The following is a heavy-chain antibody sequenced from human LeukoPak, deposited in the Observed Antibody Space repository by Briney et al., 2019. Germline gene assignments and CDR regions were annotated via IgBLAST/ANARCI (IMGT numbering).Heavy chain of an antibody. D-gene: IGHD3-10*01. CDR1: GGAISSGSYY. V-gene: IGHV4-39*07. J-gene: IGHJ5*02. CDR3: ARLPQKMGYHYYGSGSYYKRTRARWFDP. Sequence: SETLSLTCIVSGGAISSGSYYWGWIRQPPGKGLEWIGSMYYTGSTYNSPSLKSRVTISVDTSKNQFSLKLSSVTAADTAVYYCARLPQKMGYHYYGSGSYYKRTRARWFDPWGQGTLVTVSS. CDR2: MYYTGST.